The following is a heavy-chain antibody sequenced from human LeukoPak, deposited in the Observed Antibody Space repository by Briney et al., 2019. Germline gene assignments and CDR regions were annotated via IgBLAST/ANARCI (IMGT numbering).Heavy chain of an antibody. J-gene: IGHJ4*02. CDR1: GYSISSGYY. CDR3: ARGRAGSYRSYFDY. D-gene: IGHD3-10*01. CDR2: IYHSGST. V-gene: IGHV4-38-2*01. Sequence: PSETLSLTCAVSGYSISSGYYWGWIRQPPGKGLEWIGSIYHSGSTYYNPSLQSRVTISVDTSKNQFSLNLSSVTAADTAVYYCARGRAGSYRSYFDYWGQGTLVIVSS.